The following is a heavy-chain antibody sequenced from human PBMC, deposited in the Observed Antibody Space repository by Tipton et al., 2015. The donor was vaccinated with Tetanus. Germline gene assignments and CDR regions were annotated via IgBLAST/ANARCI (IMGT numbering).Heavy chain of an antibody. Sequence: TLSLTCSVSGASISSGGYFWNWIRHRPGKGLEWIGYIYYSGSTYYNPSLKSRVSMSVDTSKNQFSLNLTSVTAADTAMYYCARDQGGGRVVRLNWFDPWGQGTLVTVSS. CDR1: GASISSGGYF. D-gene: IGHD6-6*01. CDR2: IYYSGST. CDR3: ARDQGGGRVVRLNWFDP. V-gene: IGHV4-31*03. J-gene: IGHJ5*02.